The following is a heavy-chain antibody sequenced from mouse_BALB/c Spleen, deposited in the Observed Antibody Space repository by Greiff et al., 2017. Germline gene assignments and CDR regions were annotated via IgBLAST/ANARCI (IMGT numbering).Heavy chain of an antibody. Sequence: EVQVVESGGGLVQPGGSRKLSCAASGFTFSSFGMHWVRQAPEKGLEWVAYISSGSSTIYYADTVKGRFTISRDNPKNTLFLQMTSLRSEDTAMYYCARDYDYGDYAMDYWGQGTSVTVSS. CDR1: GFTFSSFG. CDR2: ISSGSSTI. D-gene: IGHD2-4*01. J-gene: IGHJ4*01. CDR3: ARDYDYGDYAMDY. V-gene: IGHV5-17*02.